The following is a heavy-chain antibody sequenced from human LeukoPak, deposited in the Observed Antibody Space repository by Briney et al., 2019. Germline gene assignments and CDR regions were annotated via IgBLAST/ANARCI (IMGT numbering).Heavy chain of an antibody. Sequence: SETLSLTCTVSGGSISSYYWSWIRQPPGKGLEWIGYIYHSGNTYYNPSLKSRVIISVDTSKNQFSLKLSSVIAADTAVYYCARGFRGPNFDYWGQGTVVTVSS. CDR3: ARGFRGPNFDY. CDR1: GGSISSYY. D-gene: IGHD3-10*01. J-gene: IGHJ4*02. CDR2: IYHSGNT. V-gene: IGHV4-59*08.